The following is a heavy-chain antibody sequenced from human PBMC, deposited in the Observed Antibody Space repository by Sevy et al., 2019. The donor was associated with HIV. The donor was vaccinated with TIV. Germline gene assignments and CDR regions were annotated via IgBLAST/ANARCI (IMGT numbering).Heavy chain of an antibody. Sequence: ASVKVSCKASGYTFTSYGIAWVRQAPGQGLEWMGWISAYNGNTNYAREFQGRLTMTTDTSTTTVYMDLRSLRSDDTAVYYCAFTKGVFGVVMTSFFFNYWGQGTPVTVSS. D-gene: IGHD3-3*01. V-gene: IGHV1-18*01. CDR3: AFTKGVFGVVMTSFFFNY. J-gene: IGHJ4*02. CDR1: GYTFTSYG. CDR2: ISAYNGNT.